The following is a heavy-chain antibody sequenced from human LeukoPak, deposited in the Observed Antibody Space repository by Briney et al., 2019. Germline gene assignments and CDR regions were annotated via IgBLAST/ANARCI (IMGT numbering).Heavy chain of an antibody. CDR1: GGSISSSSYY. CDR3: ARLDYYDSSGYYLKYCFDY. Sequence: SETLSLTCTVSGGSISSSSYYWGWICQPPGKGLEWIGSIYYSGSTYYNPSLKSRVTISVDTSKNQFSLKLSSVTAADTAVYYCARLDYYDSSGYYLKYCFDYWGQGTLVTVSS. V-gene: IGHV4-39*07. CDR2: IYYSGST. J-gene: IGHJ4*02. D-gene: IGHD3-22*01.